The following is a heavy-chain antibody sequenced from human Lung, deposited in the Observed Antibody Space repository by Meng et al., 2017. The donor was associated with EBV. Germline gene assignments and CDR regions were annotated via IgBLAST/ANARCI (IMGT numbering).Heavy chain of an antibody. CDR3: ARDLWPHIVVVTAPSEF. Sequence: QVQLVQSGAGVKRPGASGKVSCKASGYTFSSYGFTWVRQAPGQGLEWLGWISTYNDNPKYAQKVQGRVTMTADTSTSTAYMELRSLTSDDTAVYYCARDLWPHIVVVTAPSEFWGQGTLVTVSS. J-gene: IGHJ4*02. D-gene: IGHD2-21*02. CDR1: GYTFSSYG. V-gene: IGHV1-18*01. CDR2: ISTYNDNP.